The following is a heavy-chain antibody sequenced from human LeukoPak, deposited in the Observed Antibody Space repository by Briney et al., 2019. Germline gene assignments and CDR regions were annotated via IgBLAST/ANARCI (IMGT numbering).Heavy chain of an antibody. CDR3: ARGRSSTSRKGYMGRWFDP. CDR2: INHSGST. V-gene: IGHV4-34*01. CDR1: GGSFSGYY. J-gene: IGHJ5*02. D-gene: IGHD2-2*01. Sequence: SETLSLTCAVYGGSFSGYYWSWIRQPPGKGLEWIGEINHSGSTNYNPSLKSRVTISVDTSKNQFSLKLSSVTAADTAAYYCARGRSSTSRKGYMGRWFDPWGQGTLVTVSS.